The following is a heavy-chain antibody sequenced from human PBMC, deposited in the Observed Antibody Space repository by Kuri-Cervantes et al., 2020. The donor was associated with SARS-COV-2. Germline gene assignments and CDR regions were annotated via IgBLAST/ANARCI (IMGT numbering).Heavy chain of an antibody. D-gene: IGHD3-3*01. CDR3: ARQNWVEWLLSDDAFDI. J-gene: IGHJ3*02. CDR2: INPNSGGT. Sequence: ASVKVSCKASGYTFTGYYMHWVRQAPGQGLEWMGRINPNSGGTNYAQKFQGRVTMTRDTSISTAYMELSRLRSDDTAVYYCARQNWVEWLLSDDAFDIWGQGTMLTVSS. V-gene: IGHV1-2*06. CDR1: GYTFTGYY.